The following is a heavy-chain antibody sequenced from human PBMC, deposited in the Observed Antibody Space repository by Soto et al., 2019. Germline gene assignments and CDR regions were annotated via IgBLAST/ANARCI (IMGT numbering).Heavy chain of an antibody. J-gene: IGHJ4*02. V-gene: IGHV3-11*01. CDR3: ARDPGYCSSTSCPIPFDY. CDR2: ISSSGSTI. CDR1: GFTFSDYY. D-gene: IGHD2-2*01. Sequence: GGSLRLSCAASGFTFSDYYMSWIRQAPGKGLEWVSYISSSGSTIYYADSVKGRFTISRDNAKNSLYLQMNSLRAEDTAVYYCARDPGYCSSTSCPIPFDYWGQGTLATVSS.